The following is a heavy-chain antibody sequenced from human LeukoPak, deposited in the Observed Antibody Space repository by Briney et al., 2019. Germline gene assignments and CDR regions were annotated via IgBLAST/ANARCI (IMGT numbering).Heavy chain of an antibody. J-gene: IGHJ4*02. CDR1: GGSISSHY. CDR2: IYYSGST. Sequence: SETLSLTCTVSGGSISSHYWSWIRQPPGKGLEWIGYIYYSGSTSYNPSLKSRVTISVDTSKNQFSLKLSSVTAADTAVYYCARASPAAIDYWGQGTLVTVSS. V-gene: IGHV4-59*11. CDR3: ARASPAAIDY. D-gene: IGHD2-2*02.